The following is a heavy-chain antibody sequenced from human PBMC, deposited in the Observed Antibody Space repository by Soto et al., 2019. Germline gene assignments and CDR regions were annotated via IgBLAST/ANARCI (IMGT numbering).Heavy chain of an antibody. J-gene: IGHJ6*02. Sequence: QVQLVQSGAEVKKPGSSVKVSCKASGGTFSSYTISWVRQAPGQGLEWMGRIIPIRGIANYAQKFQGRVTITADKSTRTAYMELSSLRSEDTAVYYCARGPVVPAAMDVGYYYYGMDVWGQGTTVTVSS. D-gene: IGHD2-2*01. CDR1: GGTFSSYT. V-gene: IGHV1-69*02. CDR3: ARGPVVPAAMDVGYYYYGMDV. CDR2: IIPIRGIA.